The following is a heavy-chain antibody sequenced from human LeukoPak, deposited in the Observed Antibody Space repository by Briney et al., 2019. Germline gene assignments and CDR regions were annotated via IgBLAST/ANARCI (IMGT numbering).Heavy chain of an antibody. V-gene: IGHV1-69*05. J-gene: IGHJ4*02. D-gene: IGHD6-19*01. Sequence: SLKLSCAASGCTFSNYAISWVRQAPGQGLEWMGRIIPIFGTANYAQQVQGRVTITTDESTNTAYLELDSLRSEDTAVYYFARSSIGYVSGWLTIWGQGTLLTVSS. CDR2: IIPIFGTA. CDR3: ARSSIGYVSGWLTI. CDR1: GCTFSNYA.